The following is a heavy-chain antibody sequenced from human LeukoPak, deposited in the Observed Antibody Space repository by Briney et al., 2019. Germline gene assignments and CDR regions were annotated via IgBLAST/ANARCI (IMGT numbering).Heavy chain of an antibody. V-gene: IGHV3-48*03. CDR3: APYSSNWYVYFQH. CDR2: ISTSGSTI. CDR1: GFTFSSYE. Sequence: PGRSLRLSCAASGFTFSSYEMNWVRQAPGKGLEWVSYISTSGSTIYYADSVKGRFTISRDNAENSLFLQMNSLRAEDTAVYYCAPYSSNWYVYFQHWGQGTLVTVSS. J-gene: IGHJ1*01. D-gene: IGHD6-13*01.